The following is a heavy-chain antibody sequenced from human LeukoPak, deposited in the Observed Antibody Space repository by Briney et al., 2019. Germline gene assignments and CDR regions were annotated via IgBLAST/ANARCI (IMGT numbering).Heavy chain of an antibody. J-gene: IGHJ3*02. CDR3: AREPTVTPDAFDI. CDR2: IYYSGST. D-gene: IGHD4-17*01. Sequence: SSETLSLTCTVSGGSISSYYWSWIRQPPGKGLEWIGYIYYSGSTNYNPSLKSRVTISVDTSKNQFSLKLSSVTAADTAAYYCAREPTVTPDAFDIWGQGTMVTVSS. V-gene: IGHV4-59*01. CDR1: GGSISSYY.